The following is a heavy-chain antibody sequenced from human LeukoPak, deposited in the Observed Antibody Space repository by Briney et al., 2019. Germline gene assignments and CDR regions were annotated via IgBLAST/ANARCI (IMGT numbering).Heavy chain of an antibody. CDR2: MNPNSGNT. CDR3: ARGRRGYCSSTSCYKGRYYYYYYMDV. V-gene: IGHV1-8*03. CDR1: GYTFTSYD. D-gene: IGHD2-2*02. J-gene: IGHJ6*03. Sequence: ASVKVSCKASGYTFTSYDINWVRQATGQGLEWMGWMNPNSGNTGYAQKFQGRVTITRNTSISTAYMELSSLRSEDTAVYYCARGRRGYCSSTSCYKGRYYYYYYMDVWGKGTTVTVSS.